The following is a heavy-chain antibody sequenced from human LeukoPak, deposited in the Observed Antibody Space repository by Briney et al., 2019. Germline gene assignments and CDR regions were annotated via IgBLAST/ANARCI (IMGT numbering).Heavy chain of an antibody. CDR1: RFTFSSYA. V-gene: IGHV3-23*01. Sequence: PGGSLRLSCAASRFTFSSYAMSWVRQAPGKGLEWVSSITSSGDVTFYADSVKDRFTISRDNSKNTLYLQMSRLRAEDTAVYYCAKDRPNYHESNGHYYRPNGDYWGQGTLVTVSS. CDR2: ITSSGDVT. J-gene: IGHJ4*02. CDR3: AKDRPNYHESNGHYYRPNGDY. D-gene: IGHD3-22*01.